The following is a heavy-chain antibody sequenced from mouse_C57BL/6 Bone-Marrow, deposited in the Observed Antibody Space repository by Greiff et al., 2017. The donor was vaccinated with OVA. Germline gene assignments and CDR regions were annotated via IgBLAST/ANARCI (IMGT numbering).Heavy chain of an antibody. V-gene: IGHV5-9-1*02. D-gene: IGHD1-1*01. CDR3: TRDRGATGFAY. CDR1: GFTFSSYA. CDR2: ISSGGDYI. Sequence: EVKLEESGEGLVKPGGSLKLSCAASGFTFSSYAMSWVRQTPEKRLEWVAYISSGGDYIYYADTVKGRFTISRDNARNTLYLQMSSLKSEDTAMYYCTRDRGATGFAYWGQGTLVTVSA. J-gene: IGHJ3*01.